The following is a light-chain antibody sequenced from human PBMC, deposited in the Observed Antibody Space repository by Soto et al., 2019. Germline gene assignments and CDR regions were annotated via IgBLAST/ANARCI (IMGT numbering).Light chain of an antibody. Sequence: DSGLSQSAGTLSLSPGERATLSCRASQRVSSSYLAWYQQKPGQAPRLLIYGASSRDTGVPDRFSGSGSGTDFTLTISRLEPEDFAVYYCQQYGSSQWTFGQGTKVDIK. J-gene: IGKJ1*01. V-gene: IGKV3-20*01. CDR3: QQYGSSQWT. CDR2: GAS. CDR1: QRVSSSY.